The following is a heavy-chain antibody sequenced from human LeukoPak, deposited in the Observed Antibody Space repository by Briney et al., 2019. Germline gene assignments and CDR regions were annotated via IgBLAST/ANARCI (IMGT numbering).Heavy chain of an antibody. D-gene: IGHD2-15*01. CDR1: GFTVSSNY. CDR2: IYSGGST. V-gene: IGHV3-66*02. J-gene: IGHJ6*02. Sequence: GGSLRLSCAASGFTVSSNYMSWVRQAPGKGLEGVSVIYSGGSTYYSDSVKGRFTISRDNSKNTLYLQMNSLRAEDTAVYYCARGGGAYCSGGSCSPRYYYGMDVWGQGTTVTVSS. CDR3: ARGGGAYCSGGSCSPRYYYGMDV.